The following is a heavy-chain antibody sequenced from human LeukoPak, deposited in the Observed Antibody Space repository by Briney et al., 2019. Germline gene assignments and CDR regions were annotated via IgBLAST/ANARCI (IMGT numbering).Heavy chain of an antibody. CDR2: INRSGST. D-gene: IGHD4-11*01. CDR3: ARGSNYPMVYWFDP. CDR1: GGSFSGYY. Sequence: SETLSLTCAVYGGSFSGYYWSWIRQPPGKGLEWIGEINRSGSTNYNPSLKSRVTISVDTSKNQFSLKLSSVTAADTAVYYCARGSNYPMVYWFDPWGQGTLVTVSS. V-gene: IGHV4-34*01. J-gene: IGHJ5*02.